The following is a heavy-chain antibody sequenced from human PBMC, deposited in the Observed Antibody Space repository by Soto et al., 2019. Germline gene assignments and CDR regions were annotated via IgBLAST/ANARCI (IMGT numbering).Heavy chain of an antibody. CDR1: GFTFGDYA. V-gene: IGHV3-49*03. CDR3: TRDRPPKSTIFGVVINYDAFDI. CDR2: IRSEAYGGTT. J-gene: IGHJ3*02. Sequence: GGSLRLSCTASGFTFGDYAMSWFRQAPGKGLEWVGFIRSEAYGGTTEYAASVKGRFTISRDDSKSIAYLQMNSLKTEDTAVYYCTRDRPPKSTIFGVVINYDAFDIWGQGTMVTVSS. D-gene: IGHD3-3*01.